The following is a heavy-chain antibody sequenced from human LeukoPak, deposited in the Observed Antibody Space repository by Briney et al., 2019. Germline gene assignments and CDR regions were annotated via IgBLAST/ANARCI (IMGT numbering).Heavy chain of an antibody. Sequence: PGRSLRLSCAASGFTFSSYGMHWVRQAPGKGLEWVAFIRYDGSNKYHADSVKGRFTISRDNSKNTLYLQMNSLRAEDTAVYYCARDSSSWYSPAPFWGQGTLVTVSS. CDR1: GFTFSSYG. CDR3: ARDSSSWYSPAPF. J-gene: IGHJ4*02. D-gene: IGHD6-13*01. V-gene: IGHV3-33*01. CDR2: IRYDGSNK.